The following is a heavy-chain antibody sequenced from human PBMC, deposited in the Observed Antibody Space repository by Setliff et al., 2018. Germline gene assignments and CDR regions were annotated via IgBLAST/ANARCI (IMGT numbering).Heavy chain of an antibody. D-gene: IGHD3-16*02. CDR1: GSSFTDHN. J-gene: IGHJ3*01. CDR3: AKQGYSDSLYAFDV. V-gene: IGHV1-2*02. CDR2: INPDSGDT. Sequence: ASVKVSCKVSGSSFTDHNLHWVRQAPGQGLEWMGWINPDSGDTHYLQDFQGRVTITRDTSIYTVYMELTGLTSGDTAVYYCAKQGYSDSLYAFDVWGQGTVVTVSS.